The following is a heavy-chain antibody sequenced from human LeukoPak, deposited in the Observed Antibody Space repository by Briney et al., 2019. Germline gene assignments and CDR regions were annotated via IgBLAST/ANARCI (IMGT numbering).Heavy chain of an antibody. CDR3: ARDQGFWSGYYPKGDY. V-gene: IGHV3-48*01. CDR2: ISSSSSTI. J-gene: IGHJ4*02. Sequence: PGGSLRLSCAASGFIVSHNYMTWVRQAPGKGLEWASYISSSSSTIYYADSVKGRFTISRDNAKNSLYLQMNSLRAEDTAVYYCARDQGFWSGYYPKGDYWGQGTLVTVSS. CDR1: GFIVSHNY. D-gene: IGHD3-3*01.